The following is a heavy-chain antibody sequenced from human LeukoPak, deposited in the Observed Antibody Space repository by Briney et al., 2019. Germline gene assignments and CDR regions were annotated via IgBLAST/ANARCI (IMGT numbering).Heavy chain of an antibody. D-gene: IGHD3-3*01. Sequence: GRSLRLSCAASGFTFSSYAMHWVRQAPGKGLEWVAVISYDGSNKYYADSVKGRFTISRDNSKSTLYLQMNSLRAEDTAVYYCARVRFLEWLSPDASDIWGQGTMVTVSS. CDR1: GFTFSSYA. CDR3: ARVRFLEWLSPDASDI. J-gene: IGHJ3*02. V-gene: IGHV3-30-3*01. CDR2: ISYDGSNK.